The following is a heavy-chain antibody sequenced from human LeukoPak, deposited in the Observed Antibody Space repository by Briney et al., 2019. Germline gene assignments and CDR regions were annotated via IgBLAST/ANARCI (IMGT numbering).Heavy chain of an antibody. Sequence: GGSLRLSCAASGFTFSNYWMHWVRQAPGKGLVWVSRINIDVSITTYADSVKGRFTISRDNAKNTLYLHMYSLRADDMAVYYCARGGSCSGGNCKYTRKEIGYWGQGTLVTVSS. J-gene: IGHJ4*02. CDR2: INIDVSIT. CDR1: GFTFSNYW. CDR3: ARGGSCSGGNCKYTRKEIGY. D-gene: IGHD2-15*01. V-gene: IGHV3-74*01.